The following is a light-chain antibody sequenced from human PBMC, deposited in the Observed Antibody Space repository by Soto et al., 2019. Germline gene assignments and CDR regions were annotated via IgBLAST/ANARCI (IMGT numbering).Light chain of an antibody. CDR1: QSISSY. V-gene: IGKV1-39*01. Sequence: DIQMTQSPSSLSASVGDRVTITCRASQSISSYLNWYQQKPGKAPKLLIYAASRLQSGVPSRFSGSGSGTDFTLTISSLQPEDFATYYCQQSYSTPTVGGGTKVDIK. J-gene: IGKJ4*01. CDR2: AAS. CDR3: QQSYSTPT.